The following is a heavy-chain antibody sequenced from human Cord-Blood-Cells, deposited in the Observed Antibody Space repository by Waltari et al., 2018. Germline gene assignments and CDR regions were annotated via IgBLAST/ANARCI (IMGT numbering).Heavy chain of an antibody. CDR2: ISGSGGST. Sequence: EVQLLESGGGLVQPGGSLRLFCAASGFNLSSYAMSWGRQAPGKGLEGFSAISGSGGSTYSADSLKGRFTIARDNPKNTLYLQMNSLRAEDTAVYYCAKDPSSFDYWGQGTLVTVSS. J-gene: IGHJ4*02. V-gene: IGHV3-23*01. CDR1: GFNLSSYA. D-gene: IGHD6-13*01. CDR3: AKDPSSFDY.